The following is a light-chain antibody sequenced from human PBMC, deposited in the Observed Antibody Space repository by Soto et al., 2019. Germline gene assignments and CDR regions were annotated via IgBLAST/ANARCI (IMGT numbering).Light chain of an antibody. J-gene: IGLJ2*01. CDR2: EVS. Sequence: QSALTQPASASGSPGQSITISCTGTSSDVGAYNFVSWYQQHPGKAPKLIFYEVSNRPPGLSDRFSGSKSGTTASLTISGLQAEDEADYFCSSYTTNKTLLFGGGTKVTVL. CDR3: SSYTTNKTLL. V-gene: IGLV2-14*01. CDR1: SSDVGAYNF.